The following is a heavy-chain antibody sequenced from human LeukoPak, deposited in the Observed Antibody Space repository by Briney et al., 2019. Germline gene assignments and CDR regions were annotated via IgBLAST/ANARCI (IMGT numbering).Heavy chain of an antibody. CDR2: MNPNSGNT. V-gene: IGHV1-8*03. Sequence: ASVKVSCKASGYTFTSYGISWVRQAPGQGLEWMGWMNPNSGNTGYAQKFQGRVTITRNTSISTAYMELSSLRSEDTAVHYCAGVASWYSGPGAFDIWGQGTMVTVSS. CDR1: GYTFTSYG. CDR3: AGVASWYSGPGAFDI. J-gene: IGHJ3*02. D-gene: IGHD6-13*01.